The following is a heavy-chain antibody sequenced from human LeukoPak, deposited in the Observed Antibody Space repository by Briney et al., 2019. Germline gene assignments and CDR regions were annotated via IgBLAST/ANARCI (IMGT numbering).Heavy chain of an antibody. J-gene: IGHJ5*02. V-gene: IGHV3-23*01. CDR2: ISGSGGST. CDR1: GFTFDDYG. Sequence: GGSLRLSCAASGFTFDDYGMSWVRQAPGKGLEWVSAISGSGGSTYYADSVKGRFTISRDNSKNTLYLQMNSLRAEDTAVYYCAKDIMVRGVNWFDPWGQGTLVTVSS. D-gene: IGHD3-10*01. CDR3: AKDIMVRGVNWFDP.